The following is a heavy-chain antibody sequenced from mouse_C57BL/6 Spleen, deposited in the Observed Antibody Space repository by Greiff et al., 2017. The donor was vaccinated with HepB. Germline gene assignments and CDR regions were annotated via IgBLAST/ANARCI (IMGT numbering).Heavy chain of an antibody. CDR1: GYTFTSYW. V-gene: IGHV1-69*01. CDR2: IDPSDSYT. D-gene: IGHD1-1*01. Sequence: QVQLQQPGAELVMPGASVKLSCKASGYTFTSYWMHWVKQRPGQGLEWIGEIDPSDSYTNYNQKFKGKSTLTVDKSSSTAYMQLSSLTSEDSAVYYCARAEERCYFAVWGTGTPVTVSS. CDR3: ARAEERCYFAV. J-gene: IGHJ1*03.